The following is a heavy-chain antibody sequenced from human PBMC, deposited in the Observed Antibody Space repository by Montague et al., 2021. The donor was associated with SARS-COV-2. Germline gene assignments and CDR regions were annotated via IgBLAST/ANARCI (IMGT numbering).Heavy chain of an antibody. J-gene: IGHJ6*02. V-gene: IGHV4-59*01. Sequence: SETRSLTCTVSGGSISSYYWTWIRQPPGQGLESIGYIYHNGSTKYNPSLTRRVTISVDTSKNQFSLTLSSVSVADTAVYYCARGGGNSANYYNYTMDVWGQGTTVTVSS. CDR2: IYHNGST. CDR3: ARGGGNSANYYNYTMDV. CDR1: GGSISSYY. D-gene: IGHD4-23*01.